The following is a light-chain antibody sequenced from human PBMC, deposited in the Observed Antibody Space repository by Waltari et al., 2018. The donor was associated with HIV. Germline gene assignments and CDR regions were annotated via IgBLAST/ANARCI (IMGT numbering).Light chain of an antibody. CDR1: SSTIGAGYD. V-gene: IGLV1-40*01. J-gene: IGLJ3*02. Sequence: QSVLTQPPSVSGAPGQRVTISCTGSSSTIGAGYDVHWYQQLPGTAPKLLTFGNTIRPSGVPDRFSGSKSGTSASLAITGLLAEDEADYYCQSYDSSLSVWVFGGGTKLTVL. CDR3: QSYDSSLSVWV. CDR2: GNT.